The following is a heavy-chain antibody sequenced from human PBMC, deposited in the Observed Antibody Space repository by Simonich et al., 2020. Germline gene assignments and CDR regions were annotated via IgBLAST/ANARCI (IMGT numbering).Heavy chain of an antibody. J-gene: IGHJ6*02. V-gene: IGHV4-59*08. CDR1: GCSISSYS. D-gene: IGHD1-26*01. CDR2: IYYSGST. Sequence: QVQLQESGPGLVKPSETLSLTCTVSGCSISSYSWSWIRQPPGKGLEWIGYIYYSGSTNYNPSLKSRVTISVDTAKNQFSLKLSSVTAADTAVYYCARSLGYYYYYYGMDVWGQGTTVTVSS. CDR3: ARSLGYYYYYYGMDV.